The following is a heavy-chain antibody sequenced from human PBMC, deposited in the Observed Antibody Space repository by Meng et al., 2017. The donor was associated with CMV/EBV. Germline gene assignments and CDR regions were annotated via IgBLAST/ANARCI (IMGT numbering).Heavy chain of an antibody. V-gene: IGHV3-21*01. J-gene: IGHJ6*02. Sequence: GGSLRLSCAASGFTFSSYSMNWVRQAPGKGLEWVSSISSSSSYIYYADSVKGRFTISRDNAKNSLYLQMNSLRAEDTAVYYCARAVGRAALTYYYGMDVWGQGTTVTVSS. CDR2: ISSSSSYI. CDR3: ARAVGRAALTYYYGMDV. CDR1: GFTFSSYS. D-gene: IGHD6-6*01.